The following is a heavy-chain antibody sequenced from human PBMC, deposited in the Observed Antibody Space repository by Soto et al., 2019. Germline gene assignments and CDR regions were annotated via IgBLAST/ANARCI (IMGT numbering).Heavy chain of an antibody. J-gene: IGHJ5*02. V-gene: IGHV1-18*01. CDR3: ARLGSLTGYPRWFDP. Sequence: ASVKVSCKASGYTFTSYGISWVRQAPGQGLEWMGWISAYNGNTNYAQKLQGRVTMTTDTSTSTAYMKLSSVTAADTAVYYCARLGSLTGYPRWFDPWGQGTLVTVSS. D-gene: IGHD3-9*01. CDR1: GYTFTSYG. CDR2: ISAYNGNT.